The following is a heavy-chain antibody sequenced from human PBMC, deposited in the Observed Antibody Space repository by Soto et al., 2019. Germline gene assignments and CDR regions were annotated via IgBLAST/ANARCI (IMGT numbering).Heavy chain of an antibody. V-gene: IGHV3-30*18. Sequence: TGGSLRLSCAASGFTFSSYSMNWVRQAPGKGLEWVAVISYDGSNKYYADSVKGRFTISRDNSKNTLYLQMNSLRAEDTAVYYCAKDWTLREQQLVFFYYGMDVWGQGTTVTVSS. CDR1: GFTFSSYS. J-gene: IGHJ6*02. D-gene: IGHD6-13*01. CDR3: AKDWTLREQQLVFFYYGMDV. CDR2: ISYDGSNK.